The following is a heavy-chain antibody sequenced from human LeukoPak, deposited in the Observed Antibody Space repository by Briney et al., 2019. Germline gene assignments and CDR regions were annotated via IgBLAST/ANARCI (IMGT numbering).Heavy chain of an antibody. V-gene: IGHV3-23*01. CDR1: GFTFSSYA. CDR2: ISGSGGST. J-gene: IGHJ4*02. CDR3: ARDSYGSGSYYRIDY. D-gene: IGHD3-10*01. Sequence: GGSLRLSCAASGFTFSSYAMSWVRQAPGKGLEWVSAISGSGGSTYYADSVKGRFTISRDNAKNSLYLQMNSLRAEDTAVYYCARDSYGSGSYYRIDYWGQGTLVTVSS.